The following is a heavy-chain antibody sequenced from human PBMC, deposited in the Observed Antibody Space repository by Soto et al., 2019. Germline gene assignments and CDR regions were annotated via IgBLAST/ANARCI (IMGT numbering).Heavy chain of an antibody. CDR2: INPSGGST. Sequence: GALVEVSCQASGYTFTGYYMHWVRQAPGQGLEWMGIINPSGGSTSYAQKFQGRVTMTRDTSTSTVYMELSSLRSEDTAVYYCARDRRDYYYYGMDVWGQGTTVTVSS. J-gene: IGHJ6*02. CDR3: ARDRRDYYYYGMDV. CDR1: GYTFTGYY. V-gene: IGHV1-46*01.